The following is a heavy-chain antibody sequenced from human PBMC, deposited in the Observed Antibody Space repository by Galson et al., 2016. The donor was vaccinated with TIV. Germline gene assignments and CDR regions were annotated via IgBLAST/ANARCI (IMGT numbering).Heavy chain of an antibody. D-gene: IGHD1-1*01. CDR2: IYTTGST. J-gene: IGHJ4*02. CDR3: VRMARTTGPDTEYYFDY. Sequence: SETLSLTCTVSGDSISSYSWNWIRQSAGKGLEWIGRIYTTGSTNYNPSFKSRVAISVDSSKNQFSLKLRSVTAADTAMYYCVRMARTTGPDTEYYFDYWGQGMLVTVSS. V-gene: IGHV4-4*07. CDR1: GDSISSYS.